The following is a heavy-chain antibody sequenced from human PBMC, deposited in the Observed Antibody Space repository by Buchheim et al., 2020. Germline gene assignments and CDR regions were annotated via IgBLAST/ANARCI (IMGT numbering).Heavy chain of an antibody. CDR2: ISYDGSNK. V-gene: IGHV3-30-3*01. CDR3: ARAPVLRFLEWSPYYYYGMDV. D-gene: IGHD3-3*01. Sequence: QVQLVESGGGVVQPGRSLRLSCAASGFTFSSYAMHWVRQAPGKGLEWVAVISYDGSNKYYADSVKGRFTISRDNSKNTLYLQMNSLRAEDTAVYYCARAPVLRFLEWSPYYYYGMDVWGQGTT. J-gene: IGHJ6*02. CDR1: GFTFSSYA.